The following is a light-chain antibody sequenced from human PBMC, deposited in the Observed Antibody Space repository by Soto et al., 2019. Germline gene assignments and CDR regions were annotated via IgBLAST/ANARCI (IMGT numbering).Light chain of an antibody. Sequence: EIVMTQSPATLSVSPGERATLSCRASQSVSSRLAWYQQKPGQAPRLLIYGASIRATGIPARFSASGSGTEFTLTISSLEPEDFAVYYCQQRNIWPPVTFGQGTRLEIK. CDR1: QSVSSR. J-gene: IGKJ5*01. CDR3: QQRNIWPPVT. CDR2: GAS. V-gene: IGKV3-15*01.